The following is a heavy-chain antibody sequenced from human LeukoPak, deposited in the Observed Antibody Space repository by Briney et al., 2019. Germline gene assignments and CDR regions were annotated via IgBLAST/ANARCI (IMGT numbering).Heavy chain of an antibody. CDR1: GFTFSSYE. J-gene: IGHJ4*02. D-gene: IGHD3-10*01. Sequence: QSGGSLRLSCAASGFTFSSYEMNWVRQAPGKGLEWVSYISSSGSTIYYADSVKGRFTISRDNAKNSLYLQMNSLRAEDTAVYYCARGYKVLWFGDSRNYWGQGTLVTVSP. CDR3: ARGYKVLWFGDSRNY. CDR2: ISSSGSTI. V-gene: IGHV3-48*03.